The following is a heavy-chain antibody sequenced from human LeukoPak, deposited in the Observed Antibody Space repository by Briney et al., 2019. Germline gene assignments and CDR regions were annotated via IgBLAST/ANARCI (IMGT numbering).Heavy chain of an antibody. CDR2: IYYSGST. Sequence: SETLSLTCTVSGGSISSYYWNWIRQPPGKGLEWIGYIYYSGSTNYNPSLKSRVTISVDTSKNQFSLKLSSVTAADTAVYYCARGDGNSGSYSFDYWGQGTLFTVSS. J-gene: IGHJ4*02. CDR1: GGSISSYY. V-gene: IGHV4-59*01. CDR3: ARGDGNSGSYSFDY. D-gene: IGHD1-26*01.